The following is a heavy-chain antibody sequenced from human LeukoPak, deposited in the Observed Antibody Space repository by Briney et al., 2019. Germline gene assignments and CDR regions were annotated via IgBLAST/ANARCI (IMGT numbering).Heavy chain of an antibody. CDR3: ARRPAVTGTLAY. Sequence: ASVKVSCKGSGYTFTDYYMHWVRQAPGQGLEWMGWIHPNSGATNYAQKFQGRVTMTRDTSINTAYMELSGLRSDDTAMYYCARRPAVTGTLAYWGQGTLVTVSS. D-gene: IGHD6-19*01. CDR2: IHPNSGAT. V-gene: IGHV1-2*02. J-gene: IGHJ4*02. CDR1: GYTFTDYY.